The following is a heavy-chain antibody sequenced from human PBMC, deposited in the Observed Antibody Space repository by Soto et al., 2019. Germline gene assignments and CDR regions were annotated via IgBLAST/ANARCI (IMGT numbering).Heavy chain of an antibody. CDR3: ARPQDMVVVPAAMDAGAFDI. CDR2: ISSSSSYI. J-gene: IGHJ3*02. Sequence: EVQLVESGGGLVKPGGSLRLSCAASGFTFSSYSMNWVRQAPGKGLEWVSSISSSSSYIYYADSVKGRFTISRDNAMNSLYLQMNSLRAEDTAVYYCARPQDMVVVPAAMDAGAFDIWGQGTMVTVSS. CDR1: GFTFSSYS. D-gene: IGHD2-2*01. V-gene: IGHV3-21*01.